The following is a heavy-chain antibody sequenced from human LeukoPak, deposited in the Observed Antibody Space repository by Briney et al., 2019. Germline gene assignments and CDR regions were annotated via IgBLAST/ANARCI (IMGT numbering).Heavy chain of an antibody. J-gene: IGHJ4*02. Sequence: SGGSLRLSCAASGFTFSSYSMNWVRQAPGKGLEWVSSTSSSSSYIYYADSVKGRFTISRDNAKNSLYLQMNSLRAEDTAVYYCARDRYSSGWYGDYWGQGTLVTVSS. D-gene: IGHD6-19*01. CDR1: GFTFSSYS. CDR2: TSSSSSYI. V-gene: IGHV3-21*04. CDR3: ARDRYSSGWYGDY.